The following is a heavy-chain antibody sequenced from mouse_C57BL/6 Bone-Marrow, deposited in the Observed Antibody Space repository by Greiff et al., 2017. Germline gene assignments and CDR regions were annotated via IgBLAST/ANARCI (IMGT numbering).Heavy chain of an antibody. CDR3: AKKGGLRHPAMDY. CDR1: GFSLTSYG. CDR2: IWRGGST. Sequence: VQGVESGPGLVQPSQSLSITCTVSGFSLTSYGVHWVRQSPGKGLEWLGVIWRGGSTDYNAAFMSRLSITKDNYKGQVVFKMHSLQADDTAIYYCAKKGGLRHPAMDYWGQGTSVTVSS. D-gene: IGHD2-4*01. J-gene: IGHJ4*01. V-gene: IGHV2-5*01.